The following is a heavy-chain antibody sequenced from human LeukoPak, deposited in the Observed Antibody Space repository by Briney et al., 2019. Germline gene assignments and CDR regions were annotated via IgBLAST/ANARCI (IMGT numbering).Heavy chain of an antibody. J-gene: IGHJ4*02. CDR3: ARDRGSTTMIRGVNHY. Sequence: GGSLRLSCAASGFTFSSYWMSWVRQAPGKGLEWVANIKQDGSEKYYVDSVKGRFTISRDNARNSLHLQMNDLRAEDTAVYYCARDRGSTTMIRGVNHYSGQGTLVTVSS. V-gene: IGHV3-7*01. D-gene: IGHD3-10*01. CDR1: GFTFSSYW. CDR2: IKQDGSEK.